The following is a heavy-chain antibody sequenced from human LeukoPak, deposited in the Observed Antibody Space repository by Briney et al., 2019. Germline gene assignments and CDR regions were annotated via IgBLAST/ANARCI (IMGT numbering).Heavy chain of an antibody. D-gene: IGHD3-22*01. V-gene: IGHV3-11*04. Sequence: PXGSLRLSCAASGFTFSDYYMSWIRQAPGKGLEWLSYISSSGSTIYYADSVKGRFTISRDNAKNSLYLQMNSLRAEDTAVYYCARDLGDYYDSSGYYPLDYWGQGTLVTVSS. J-gene: IGHJ4*02. CDR3: ARDLGDYYDSSGYYPLDY. CDR2: ISSSGSTI. CDR1: GFTFSDYY.